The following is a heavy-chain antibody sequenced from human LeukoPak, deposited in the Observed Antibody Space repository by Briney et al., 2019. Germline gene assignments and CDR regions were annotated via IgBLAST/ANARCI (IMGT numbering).Heavy chain of an antibody. D-gene: IGHD1-26*01. CDR2: IYYSGST. CDR3: ASLTGGATWD. V-gene: IGHV4-39*07. J-gene: IGHJ4*02. Sequence: PSETLSLTCPVSGGSISSSSYYWGWIRQPPGKGLEWIGSIYYSGSTYYSPSLKSRVTISLDTSKSQFSLKLSSVTAADTAVYYCASLTGGATWDWGQGTLVTVSS. CDR1: GGSISSSSYY.